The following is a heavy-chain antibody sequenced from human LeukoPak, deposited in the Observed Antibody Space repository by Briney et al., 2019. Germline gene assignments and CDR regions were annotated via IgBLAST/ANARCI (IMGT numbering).Heavy chain of an antibody. Sequence: PSETLSLTCAVSGGSVSSGGYSWRWIRQPPGKGLECIGSISHTGSTYYNPSIKSRVTISVDSSKNQFSLKLSSVTAADTAVYYCAREGYFYGMDVWGQGTTVTVSS. CDR3: AREGYFYGMDV. V-gene: IGHV4-30-2*01. CDR2: ISHTGST. J-gene: IGHJ6*02. D-gene: IGHD2/OR15-2a*01. CDR1: GGSVSSGGYS.